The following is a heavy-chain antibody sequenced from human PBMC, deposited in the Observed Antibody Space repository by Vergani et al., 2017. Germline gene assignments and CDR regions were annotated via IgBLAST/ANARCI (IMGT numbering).Heavy chain of an antibody. J-gene: IGHJ4*02. CDR1: GFTFSSYG. D-gene: IGHD3-22*01. CDR3: ARGLSEWLLLLDY. Sequence: QVQLVESGGGVVQPGRSLRLSCAASGFTFSSYGMHWVRQAPGKGLEWVAVIWYDGSNKYYADSVKGRFTISRDNSKNTLYLQMNSLRAEDTAVCYCARGLSEWLLLLDYWGQGTLVTVSS. V-gene: IGHV3-33*01. CDR2: IWYDGSNK.